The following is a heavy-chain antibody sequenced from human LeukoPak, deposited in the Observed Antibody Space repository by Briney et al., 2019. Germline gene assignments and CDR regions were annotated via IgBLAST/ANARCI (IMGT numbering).Heavy chain of an antibody. CDR1: GFTFSRYW. CDR3: ALCGGDCYKRHY. CDR2: IKQDGSEK. J-gene: IGHJ4*02. V-gene: IGHV3-7*05. Sequence: GGSLRLSCAASGFTFSRYWMNWVRQAPGKGLEWVANIKQDGSEKYYVDSVKGRFTISRDNAKNSLYLQMNSLRAEDTAVYYCALCGGDCYKRHYWGQGTLVTVSS. D-gene: IGHD2-21*02.